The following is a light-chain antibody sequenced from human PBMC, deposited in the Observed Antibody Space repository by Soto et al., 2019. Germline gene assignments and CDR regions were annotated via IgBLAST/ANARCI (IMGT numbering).Light chain of an antibody. CDR2: GAS. CDR3: QHYGSSPWT. J-gene: IGKJ1*01. Sequence: VMTQSQATLSVSPGERATLYCRASQSVSSSNLAWYQQKRGQSPRLLIYGASSRATGIPDRFSGSGSGPDFTLTISRLEPEDFAVYFCQHYGSSPWTFGQRTKVAIK. V-gene: IGKV3-20*01. CDR1: QSVSSSN.